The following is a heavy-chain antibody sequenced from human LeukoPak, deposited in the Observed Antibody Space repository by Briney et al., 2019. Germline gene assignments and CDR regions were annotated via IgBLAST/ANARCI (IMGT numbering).Heavy chain of an antibody. V-gene: IGHV4-34*01. D-gene: IGHD2-2*01. CDR1: GGSFSGYY. CDR3: ASSDIVVVPAASFDY. Sequence: PSETLSLTCAVYGGSFSGYYWSWIRQPPGKGLEWIGEINHSGSTNYNPSLKSRVTISVDTSKNQFSLKLSSVTAADTAVYYCASSDIVVVPAASFDYWGQGTLVTVSS. CDR2: INHSGST. J-gene: IGHJ4*02.